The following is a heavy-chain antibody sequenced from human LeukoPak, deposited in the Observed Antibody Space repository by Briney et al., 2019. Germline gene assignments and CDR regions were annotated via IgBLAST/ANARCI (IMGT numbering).Heavy chain of an antibody. CDR3: ARAVLRYYYDSSGYPFDY. Sequence: GGSLRLSCAASGFTFSSYSMNWVRQAPGKGLEWVSYISSSSSTIYYADSVEGRFTISRDNAKNSLYLQMNSLRAEDTAVYYCARAVLRYYYDSSGYPFDYWGQGTLVTVSS. CDR1: GFTFSSYS. V-gene: IGHV3-48*01. J-gene: IGHJ4*02. D-gene: IGHD3-22*01. CDR2: ISSSSSTI.